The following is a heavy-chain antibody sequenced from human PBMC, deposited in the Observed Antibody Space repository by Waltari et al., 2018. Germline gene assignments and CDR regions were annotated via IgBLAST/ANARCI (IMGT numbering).Heavy chain of an antibody. V-gene: IGHV4-38-2*02. Sequence: QVQLQESGPGLVKPSETLSLTCAVSGYSISSGYYWGWIRQPPGKGLEWIGSIYHSGSTYYNPSLKSRVTISVDTSKNQFSLKLSSVTAADTAVYYCARDLWSGLDNWGQGTLVTVSS. J-gene: IGHJ4*02. CDR3: ARDLWSGLDN. CDR1: GYSISSGYY. CDR2: IYHSGST. D-gene: IGHD3-3*01.